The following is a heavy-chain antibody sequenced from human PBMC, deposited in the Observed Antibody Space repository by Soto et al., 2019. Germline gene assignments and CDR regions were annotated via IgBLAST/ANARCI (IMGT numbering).Heavy chain of an antibody. V-gene: IGHV5-51*01. Sequence: GESLKLSCRTPGYRFTSYWIAWVRQMPGKGLEWMGIIFPSDSVTRYSPSFQGQVTISADRSTSTAFLQWASLKASDTAVYFCARKDKSGYFNWFDPWGQGTLVTVS. CDR1: GYRFTSYW. D-gene: IGHD3-22*01. CDR3: ARKDKSGYFNWFDP. J-gene: IGHJ5*02. CDR2: IFPSDSVT.